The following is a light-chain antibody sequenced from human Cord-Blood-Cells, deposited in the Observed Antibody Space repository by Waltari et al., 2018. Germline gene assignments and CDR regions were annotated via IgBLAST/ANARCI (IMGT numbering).Light chain of an antibody. J-gene: IGLJ3*02. CDR3: SSYTSISTWV. CDR2: DVS. V-gene: IGLV2-14*01. CDR1: SSDVGGYNY. Sequence: QSALTQPASVSGSPGQSITISCTGTSSDVGGYNYVSWYQQHPGKAPKLMLSDVSHRPSGVSNRFAGSKSGNTASLTISGLQAEDEADYYCSSYTSISTWVFGGGTKLTVV.